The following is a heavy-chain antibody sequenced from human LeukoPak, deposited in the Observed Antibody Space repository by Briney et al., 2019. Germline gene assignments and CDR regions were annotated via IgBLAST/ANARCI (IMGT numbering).Heavy chain of an antibody. J-gene: IGHJ4*02. D-gene: IGHD4-11*01. CDR2: VSYFGTT. CDR3: TRLPLDYSVDY. V-gene: IGHV4-39*01. CDR1: GDSISNTAYW. Sequence: SETLSLTCTVSGDSISNTAYWWGWIRQSPGKGLEWIGSVSYFGTTSYSPSLKSRVTMSIDTPKKQFSLQLGSVTAADTAVYYCTRLPLDYSVDYWGQGALVSVSS.